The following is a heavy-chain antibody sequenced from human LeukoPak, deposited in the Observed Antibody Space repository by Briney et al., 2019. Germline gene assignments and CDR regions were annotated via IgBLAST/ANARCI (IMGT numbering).Heavy chain of an antibody. CDR3: AKDLHYYDSSGLLDY. D-gene: IGHD3-22*01. Sequence: GGSLRLSCAASGFTFDDYAMHWVRQAPGKGLEWVSLISGDGSNTYYADSVKGRFTIPRDNSKNSLYLQMNSLRTEDTALYYCAKDLHYYDSSGLLDYWGQGTLVTVSS. J-gene: IGHJ4*02. V-gene: IGHV3-43*02. CDR1: GFTFDDYA. CDR2: ISGDGSNT.